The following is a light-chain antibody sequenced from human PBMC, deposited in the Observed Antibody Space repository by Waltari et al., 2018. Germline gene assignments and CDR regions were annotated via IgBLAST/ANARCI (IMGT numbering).Light chain of an antibody. CDR3: FSYAGSNNLV. Sequence: QSALTQPPSASRSPGQSVPISCTGTSSDVGAYNHVSWYQQHPDKPPPLRIFEVSQRPSGVPDRFSGSKSGNTASLTVSGLQAEDEADYYCFSYAGSNNLVFGGGTKLTVL. J-gene: IGLJ2*01. V-gene: IGLV2-8*02. CDR2: EVS. CDR1: SSDVGAYNH.